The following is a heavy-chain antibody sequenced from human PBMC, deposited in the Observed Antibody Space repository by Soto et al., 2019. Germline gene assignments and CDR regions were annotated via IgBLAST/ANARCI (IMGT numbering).Heavy chain of an antibody. Sequence: QVQLQQWGAGLLKPSETLSLTCAVYGGSFSGYYWSWIRQQPGKGLEWIGEINHRGSTNYNPSLKSRVTISVDTSKNQFYLKLSSVTAADTAVYYCARFPRLRLRSDWGQGTLVTVSS. V-gene: IGHV4-34*01. CDR2: INHRGST. D-gene: IGHD6-25*01. J-gene: IGHJ4*02. CDR1: GGSFSGYY. CDR3: ARFPRLRLRSD.